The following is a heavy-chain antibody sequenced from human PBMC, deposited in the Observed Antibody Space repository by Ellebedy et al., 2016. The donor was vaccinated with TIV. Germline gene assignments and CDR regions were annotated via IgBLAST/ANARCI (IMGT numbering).Heavy chain of an antibody. CDR1: GYTFTGYY. CDR3: AAVPYYYGSGSYYLDY. Sequence: ASVKVSCKASGYTFTGYYMHWVRQAPGQGLEWMGWINPNSGGTNYAQKFQERVTITRDMSTSTAYMELSSLRSEDTAVYYCAAVPYYYGSGSYYLDYWGQGTLVTVSS. CDR2: INPNSGGT. J-gene: IGHJ4*02. V-gene: IGHV1-2*02. D-gene: IGHD3-10*01.